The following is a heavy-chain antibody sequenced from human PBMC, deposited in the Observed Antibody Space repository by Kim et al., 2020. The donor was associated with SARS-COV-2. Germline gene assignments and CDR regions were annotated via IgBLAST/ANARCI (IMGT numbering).Heavy chain of an antibody. CDR3: TREDSSGWD. CDR2: GGTT. V-gene: IGHV3-49*02. Sequence: GGTTEYAASVKGRFTISRDDSKSIAYLQMNSLKIEDTAVYYCTREDSSGWDWGQGTLVTVSP. D-gene: IGHD6-19*01. J-gene: IGHJ4*02.